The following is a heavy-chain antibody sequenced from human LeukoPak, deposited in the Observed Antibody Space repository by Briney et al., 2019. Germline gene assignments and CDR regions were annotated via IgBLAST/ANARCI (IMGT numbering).Heavy chain of an antibody. V-gene: IGHV4-31*03. J-gene: IGHJ4*02. D-gene: IGHD5-18*01. CDR1: GASISSGGDY. CDR2: IYYSGST. Sequence: SETLSLTCTVSGASISSGGDYWSWIRQHPGKGLEWIGYIYYSGSTYYNPSLKGRVTISVDTSKNQFSLKLSSVTAADTAVYYCASRIGYSYGIDYWGQGTLVTVSS. CDR3: ASRIGYSYGIDY.